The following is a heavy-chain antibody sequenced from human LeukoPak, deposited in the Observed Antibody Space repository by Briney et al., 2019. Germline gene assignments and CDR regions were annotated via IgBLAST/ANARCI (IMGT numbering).Heavy chain of an antibody. CDR3: AKETRGSYSDY. CDR2: ISYDGSNR. V-gene: IGHV3-30*02. D-gene: IGHD5-12*01. Sequence: GGSLRLSCAASGFTFSNYAMSWVRQAPGKWMEWVAFISYDGSNRYYADSVKGRFTISRDNYKNTLYLQMNSLRAEDTAVYYCAKETRGSYSDYWGQGTLVTVSS. J-gene: IGHJ4*02. CDR1: GFTFSNYA.